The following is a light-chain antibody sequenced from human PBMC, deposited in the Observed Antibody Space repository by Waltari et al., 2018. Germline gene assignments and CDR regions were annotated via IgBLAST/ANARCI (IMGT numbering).Light chain of an antibody. J-gene: IGKJ1*01. CDR3: QQYYSTPQT. CDR1: SVLYSSNNKNY. CDR2: WAS. V-gene: IGKV4-1*01. Sequence: SVLYSSNNKNYLAWYQQKPGQPPKLLIYWASTRESGVPDRVSGSGSGTDFTLTISSLQAEDVAVYYCQQYYSTPQTFGQGTKVEIK.